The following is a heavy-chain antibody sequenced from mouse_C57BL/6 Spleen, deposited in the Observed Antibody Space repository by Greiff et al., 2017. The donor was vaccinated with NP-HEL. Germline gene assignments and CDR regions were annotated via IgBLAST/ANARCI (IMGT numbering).Heavy chain of an antibody. CDR1: GYTFTSYW. CDR2: IYPSDSET. D-gene: IGHD2-3*01. CDR3: ARGGYGYDPWFAY. V-gene: IGHV1-61*01. J-gene: IGHJ3*01. Sequence: VQLQQPGAELVRPGSSVKLSCKASGYTFTSYWMDWVKQRPGQGLEWIGNIYPSDSETHYNQKFKDKATLTVDKSSSTAYMQLSSLTSEDSAVYYCARGGYGYDPWFAYWGQGTLVTVSA.